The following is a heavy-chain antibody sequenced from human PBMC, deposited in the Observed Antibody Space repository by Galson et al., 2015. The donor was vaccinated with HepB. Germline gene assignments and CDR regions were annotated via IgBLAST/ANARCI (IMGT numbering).Heavy chain of an antibody. CDR1: GFTFSSYS. V-gene: IGHV3-48*02. CDR3: ATAPPSSSSLLIWYSAR. D-gene: IGHD6-6*01. Sequence: SLRLSCAASGFTFSSYSMNWVRQAPGKGLEWVSYISSSSSTIYYADSVKGRFTFSRDSAKNSLYLQMNSLRDEDTAVYYCATAPPSSSSLLIWYSARWGRGTLVTVSS. CDR2: ISSSSSTI. J-gene: IGHJ2*01.